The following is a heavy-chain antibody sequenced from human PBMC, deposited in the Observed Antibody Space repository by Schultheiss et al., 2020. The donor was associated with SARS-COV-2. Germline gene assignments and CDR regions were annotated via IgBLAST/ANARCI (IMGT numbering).Heavy chain of an antibody. D-gene: IGHD6-6*01. CDR1: GFSLSTSGVG. V-gene: IGHV2-70*01. CDR3: ARVIAARLGRARGDYYYYYYGMDV. Sequence: SGPTLVKPTQTLTLTCTFSGFSLSTSGVGVGWIRQPPGKALEWLALIDWDDDKYYSTSLKTRLTISKDTSKNQVVLTMTNMDPVDTATYYCARVIAARLGRARGDYYYYYYGMDVWGQGTTVTVSS. J-gene: IGHJ6*02. CDR2: IDWDDDK.